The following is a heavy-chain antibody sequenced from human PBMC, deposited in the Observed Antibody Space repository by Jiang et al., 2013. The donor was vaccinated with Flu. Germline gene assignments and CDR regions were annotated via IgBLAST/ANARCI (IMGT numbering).Heavy chain of an antibody. J-gene: IGHJ4*02. CDR1: GFSFSDYD. CDR2: IWRYTYSE. D-gene: IGHD3-22*01. Sequence: GVVQPGSSLRLSCEASGFSFSDYDMRWVRQAPGKGLEWVALIWRYTYSEYYVDSVKGRFTISRDNSKNTLYLQMNSLRAEDTATYYCTRVLQGSTGYYSDYWGQGTVVTVSS. CDR3: TRVLQGSTGYYSDY. V-gene: IGHV3-33*01.